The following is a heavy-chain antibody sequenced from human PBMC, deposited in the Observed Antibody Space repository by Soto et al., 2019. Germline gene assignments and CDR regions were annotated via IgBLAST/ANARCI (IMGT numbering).Heavy chain of an antibody. Sequence: QVHLVESGGGVVQPGRSLRLSCAASGFTFSSYGMHWVRQAPGKGLEWVAVISYDGSKKYYADSVKGRFTISRDNSKNTLYLQMNSLRAEDTAVYCCAKDVDFYRYSYALDVWGQGTTVTVSS. CDR3: AKDVDFYRYSYALDV. CDR2: ISYDGSKK. D-gene: IGHD3-3*01. CDR1: GFTFSSYG. J-gene: IGHJ6*02. V-gene: IGHV3-30*18.